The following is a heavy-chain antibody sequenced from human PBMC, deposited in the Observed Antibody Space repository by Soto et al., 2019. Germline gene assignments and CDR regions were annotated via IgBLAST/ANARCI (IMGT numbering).Heavy chain of an antibody. J-gene: IGHJ2*01. Sequence: QVQLVQSGAEVKKPGASVKVSCKASGYTFTSYAMHWVRQAPGQRLEWMGWINAGNGNTKYSQKFQGRVTITRDTSAITAYMELTSLRSEDTAVYDCARVPGYSIGDLWGRGTLVTVSS. CDR2: INAGNGNT. V-gene: IGHV1-3*01. D-gene: IGHD2-21*01. CDR1: GYTFTSYA. CDR3: ARVPGYSIGDL.